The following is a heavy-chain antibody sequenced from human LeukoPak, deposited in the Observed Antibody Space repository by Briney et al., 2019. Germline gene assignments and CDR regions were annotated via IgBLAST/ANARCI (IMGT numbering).Heavy chain of an antibody. CDR1: GFTFDNYA. CDR3: SRDTSFNYGTHAMDV. D-gene: IGHD3-10*01. Sequence: GGALILSCAASGFTFDNYAMNWVRQAPGKGLEWVLGISGSGVNTYYADSVKGRFAISRDNSKNTMYLQLHSLRGEDKAIYDYSRDTSFNYGTHAMDVWGQGTTVTVSS. J-gene: IGHJ6*02. CDR2: ISGSGVNT. V-gene: IGHV3-23*01.